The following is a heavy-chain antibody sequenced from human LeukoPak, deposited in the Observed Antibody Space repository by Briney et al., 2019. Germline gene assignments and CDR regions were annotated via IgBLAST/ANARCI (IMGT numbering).Heavy chain of an antibody. CDR1: GFTFSTFG. D-gene: IGHD3-10*01. CDR3: ARDGSYGSGSPDY. V-gene: IGHV3-30*02. CDR2: IRYDGSNK. J-gene: IGHJ4*02. Sequence: GGSLRLSCAASGFAASGFTFSTFGMHWVRQAPGKGLEWVAFIRYDGSNKYYADSVKGRFTISRDDSKNTLYLQMNSLRAEDTAIYYCARDGSYGSGSPDYWGQGTLVTVSS.